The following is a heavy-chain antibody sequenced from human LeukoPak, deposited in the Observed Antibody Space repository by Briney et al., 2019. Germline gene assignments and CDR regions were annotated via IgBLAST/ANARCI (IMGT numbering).Heavy chain of an antibody. Sequence: PGGSLRLSCAASGFTFSNYWMSWVRQAPGKGLEWVANIRQDGSEKYYVDSVKGRFTISRDNAKKSLYLQMNSLRDEDTAVYYCARDGKVTIVHNYNGLDGWGQGTTVTVSS. J-gene: IGHJ6*02. CDR3: ARDGKVTIVHNYNGLDG. CDR1: GFTFSNYW. V-gene: IGHV3-7*04. D-gene: IGHD1-1*01. CDR2: IRQDGSEK.